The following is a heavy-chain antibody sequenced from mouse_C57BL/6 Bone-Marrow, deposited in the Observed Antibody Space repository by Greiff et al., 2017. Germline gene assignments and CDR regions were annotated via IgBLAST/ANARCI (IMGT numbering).Heavy chain of an antibody. CDR2: IDPENGDT. Sequence: VQLQQSGAELVRPGASVKLSCTASGFNIKDDYMHWVKQRPEQGLEWIGWIDPENGDTAYASKFQGKATITADTSSNTAYLQLSSLTSEDTAFYYGTLPYYFDYWGQGTTLTVSS. D-gene: IGHD5-5*01. J-gene: IGHJ2*01. CDR1: GFNIKDDY. CDR3: TLPYYFDY. V-gene: IGHV14-4*01.